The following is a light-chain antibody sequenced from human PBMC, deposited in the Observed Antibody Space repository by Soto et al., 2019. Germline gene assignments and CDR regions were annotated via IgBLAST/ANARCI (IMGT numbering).Light chain of an antibody. Sequence: IVMTQSPATLSLSPGERATLSCRASQSVSGDLAWYQQKPGQAPRLFIYGASTRATGIPARFSGSGSGTEFTLTISSLKSEDFEVYYCQQYVKWPWTFGQGTKVDIK. V-gene: IGKV3-15*01. J-gene: IGKJ1*01. CDR1: QSVSGD. CDR3: QQYVKWPWT. CDR2: GAS.